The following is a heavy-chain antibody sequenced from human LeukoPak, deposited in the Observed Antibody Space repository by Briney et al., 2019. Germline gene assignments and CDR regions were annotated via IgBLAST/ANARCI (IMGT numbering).Heavy chain of an antibody. Sequence: GESLRLSCEASGFTFTKVWMSWVRQAPGKGLEWVANIQEDGKKENYVDSVRGRFIIARDNGKNSLYGKMNRLRAEDTAVYYCARDSGYYALAFDYWGQGTLVTVSS. D-gene: IGHD3-22*01. CDR2: IQEDGKKE. CDR3: ARDSGYYALAFDY. J-gene: IGHJ4*02. V-gene: IGHV3-7*01. CDR1: GFTFTKVW.